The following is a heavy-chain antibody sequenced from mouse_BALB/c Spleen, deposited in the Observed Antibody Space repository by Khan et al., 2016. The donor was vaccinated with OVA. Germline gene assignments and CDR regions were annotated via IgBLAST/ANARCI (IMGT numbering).Heavy chain of an antibody. Sequence: EVQLQESGTVLARPGASVKMSCKASGYSFTSYWIHWVKQRPGQGLEWIGAIYPGNSDTRNNQKFKGKAKLTAVTSASTAYIELSSLTNEDSAVYYCTRSFDSYYFDYWGQGTTLTVSS. D-gene: IGHD2-4*01. CDR3: TRSFDSYYFDY. CDR2: IYPGNSDT. V-gene: IGHV1-5*01. J-gene: IGHJ2*01. CDR1: GYSFTSYW.